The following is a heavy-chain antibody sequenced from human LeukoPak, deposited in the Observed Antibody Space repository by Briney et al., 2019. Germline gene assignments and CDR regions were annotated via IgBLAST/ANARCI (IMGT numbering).Heavy chain of an antibody. CDR3: AREGYDSNIYYKADY. Sequence: SETLSLTCTVSGGSINTYYWSWIRQPPGKGLEWIGYISYSGATKYNPSLESRVTITIDTSKNQFSLKLSSVTAADTAVYYCAREGYDSNIYYKADYWGQGTLVTVSS. V-gene: IGHV4-59*01. D-gene: IGHD3-22*01. J-gene: IGHJ4*02. CDR1: GGSINTYY. CDR2: ISYSGAT.